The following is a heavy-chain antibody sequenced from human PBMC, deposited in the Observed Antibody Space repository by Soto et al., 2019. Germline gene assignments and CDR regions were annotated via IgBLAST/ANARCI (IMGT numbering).Heavy chain of an antibody. CDR1: GYTFTNYA. V-gene: IGHV1-18*01. D-gene: IGHD3-3*01. CDR3: AGVEEVLPFLEWPRGDV. CDR2: INVYDGKT. J-gene: IGHJ3*01. Sequence: ASVKVSCKASGYTFTNYAVTWVRQAQGQGREWMGWINVYDGKTKYAQKFQGRVTMTTDTSTNTVYMELRSLTSDDTAVYYCAGVEEVLPFLEWPRGDVASQGTRVTVSS.